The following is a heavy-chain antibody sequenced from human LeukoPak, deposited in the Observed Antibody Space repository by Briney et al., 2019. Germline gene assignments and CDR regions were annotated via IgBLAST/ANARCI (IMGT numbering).Heavy chain of an antibody. J-gene: IGHJ6*02. V-gene: IGHV1-18*04. CDR3: ARDGYPGYYYYGMDV. CDR1: GYTFTSYG. D-gene: IGHD5-12*01. Sequence: ASVTVSCKASGYTFTSYGITWVRQAPGQGLEWMGWISAYNGKTNYAQKFQGRVTLTTDTSTSTACMELRSLRSDDTAVYYCARDGYPGYYYYGMDVWGQGTTVTVSS. CDR2: ISAYNGKT.